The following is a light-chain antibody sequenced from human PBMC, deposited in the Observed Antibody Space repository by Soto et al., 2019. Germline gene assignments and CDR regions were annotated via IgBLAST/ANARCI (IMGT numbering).Light chain of an antibody. CDR1: QSVSSN. CDR3: QQYNKWPPYT. Sequence: EIVMTQSPANLSVSPGERATLSCRASQSVSSNLAWYQQKPGQGPRLLIYGASTRATSIPARFSGSGSGTEFSLTINSLPSEDFAVYYCQQYNKWPPYTFGQWTKLEIK. CDR2: GAS. J-gene: IGKJ2*01. V-gene: IGKV3-15*01.